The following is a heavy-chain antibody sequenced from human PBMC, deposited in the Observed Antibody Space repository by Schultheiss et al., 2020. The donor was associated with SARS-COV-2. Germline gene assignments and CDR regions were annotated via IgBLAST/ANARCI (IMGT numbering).Heavy chain of an antibody. Sequence: GSLRLSCAASGFTFSSYEMNWVRQPPGKGLEWIGEIYHSGSTNYNPSLKSRVTISVDKSKNQFSLKLSSVTAADTAVYYCAREPPRYIYYYYGMDVWGQGTTVTVSS. CDR2: IYHSGST. D-gene: IGHD3-16*02. V-gene: IGHV4-4*02. CDR1: GFTFSSYE. J-gene: IGHJ6*02. CDR3: AREPPRYIYYYYGMDV.